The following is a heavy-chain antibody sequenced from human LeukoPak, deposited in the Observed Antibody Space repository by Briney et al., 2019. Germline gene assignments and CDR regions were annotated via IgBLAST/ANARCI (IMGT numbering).Heavy chain of an antibody. J-gene: IGHJ3*02. Sequence: GGSLRLSCTPSGFIFSAYGMHWVRQAPCKGLEWVTAMSHDGSDKYYADIVKGRFTISRDNSRNILYLQMNSLREEDTAVYYCAKDWQWKLLTGSLNIWGQGAMVTVS. CDR1: GFIFSAYG. D-gene: IGHD6-19*01. V-gene: IGHV3-30*18. CDR3: AKDWQWKLLTGSLNI. CDR2: MSHDGSDK.